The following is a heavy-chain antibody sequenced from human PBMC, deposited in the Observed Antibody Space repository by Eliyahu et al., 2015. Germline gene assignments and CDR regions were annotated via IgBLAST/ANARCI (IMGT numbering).Heavy chain of an antibody. CDR2: ISGSGGST. CDR3: AKGYCGGDCYRYYFDY. J-gene: IGHJ4*02. V-gene: IGHV3-23*01. Sequence: EVQLLESGGGLVQPGGSXRLSCAASGFTFSSYAMSWVRQAPGKGLEWVSAISGSGGSTYYADSVKGRFTISRDNSKNTLYLQMNSLRAEDTAVYYCAKGYCGGDCYRYYFDYWGQGTLVTVSS. CDR1: GFTFSSYA. D-gene: IGHD2-21*01.